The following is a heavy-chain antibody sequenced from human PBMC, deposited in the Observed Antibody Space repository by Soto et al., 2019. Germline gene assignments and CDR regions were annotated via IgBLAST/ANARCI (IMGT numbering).Heavy chain of an antibody. CDR1: GFTFSSYS. Sequence: EVQLVESGGGLVQPGGSLRLSCAASGFTFSSYSMNWVRQAPGKGLEWVSYISSSSSTIYYADSVKGRFTISRDNAKNSLYLQMNSLRAEYTAVYYCARDPIYGMDVWGQGTTVTVSS. CDR2: ISSSSSTI. V-gene: IGHV3-48*01. J-gene: IGHJ6*02. CDR3: ARDPIYGMDV.